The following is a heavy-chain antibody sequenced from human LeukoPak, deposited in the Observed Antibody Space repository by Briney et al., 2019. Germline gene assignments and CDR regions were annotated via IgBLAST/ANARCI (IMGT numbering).Heavy chain of an antibody. J-gene: IGHJ6*02. CDR2: IIPIFGTA. D-gene: IGHD3-9*01. Sequence: GSSVKVSCKASGGTFSSYAISWVRQAPGQGLEWMGGIIPIFGTANYAQKFQGRATITADESTSTAYMELSSLRSEDTAVYYCASRDRPRYDILTGYSPHYYYYGMDVWGQGTTVTVSS. V-gene: IGHV1-69*01. CDR3: ASRDRPRYDILTGYSPHYYYYGMDV. CDR1: GGTFSSYA.